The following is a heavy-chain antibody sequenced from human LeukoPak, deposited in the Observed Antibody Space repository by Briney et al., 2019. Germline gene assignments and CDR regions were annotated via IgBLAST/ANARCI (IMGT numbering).Heavy chain of an antibody. D-gene: IGHD3-10*01. V-gene: IGHV1-2*02. J-gene: IGHJ4*02. Sequence: ASVKVSFKASGYTFTGYYMHWVRQAPGQGLEWMGWINPNSGGTNYAQKFQGRVTMTRDTSISTAYMELSRLRSDDTAVYYCARGKTPYYYGSGSVYDYWGQGTLVTVSS. CDR1: GYTFTGYY. CDR3: ARGKTPYYYGSGSVYDY. CDR2: INPNSGGT.